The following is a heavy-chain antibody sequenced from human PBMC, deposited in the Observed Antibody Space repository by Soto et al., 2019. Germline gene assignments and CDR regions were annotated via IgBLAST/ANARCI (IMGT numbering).Heavy chain of an antibody. V-gene: IGHV4-59*01. J-gene: IGHJ4*02. D-gene: IGHD6-13*01. Sequence: SETLSLTCSVSGGSLSGSYWRWIRQSPGKGLEWLGYVYYTGSTNYSPSLRSRVSISVDTSKNEFARSLSSVAAADSGVYFCARSVAVPGAHIDFWGQGTWVTVSS. CDR2: VYYTGST. CDR1: GGSLSGSY. CDR3: ARSVAVPGAHIDF.